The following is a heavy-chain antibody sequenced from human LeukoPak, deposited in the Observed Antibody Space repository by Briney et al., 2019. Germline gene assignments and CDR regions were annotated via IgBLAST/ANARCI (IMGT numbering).Heavy chain of an antibody. D-gene: IGHD1-1*01. Sequence: GGSLRLSCAASGFTFSSYEMNWVRQAPGKGLEWVSYINSGGSTLYYADSVRGRFTISRDNAKNSLYLQMNSLRAEDTAVYYCARIHNLGILAHFDYWGQGTLVTVSS. CDR2: INSGGSTL. V-gene: IGHV3-48*03. CDR1: GFTFSSYE. CDR3: ARIHNLGILAHFDY. J-gene: IGHJ4*02.